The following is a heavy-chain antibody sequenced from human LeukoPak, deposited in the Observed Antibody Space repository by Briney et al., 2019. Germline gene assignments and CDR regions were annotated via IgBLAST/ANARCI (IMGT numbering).Heavy chain of an antibody. V-gene: IGHV4-59*01. Sequence: PSETLSLTCTVSGGSINSYYQSWIRQPSGKGLECGGYIYSTVSTNYNPSLKSRVAISVDTSKNQFSLKMSSVTAADTAVYYCARDKAARSNWFDPWGQGTLVTLSS. CDR3: ARDKAARSNWFDP. D-gene: IGHD6-6*01. CDR1: GGSINSYY. J-gene: IGHJ5*02. CDR2: IYSTVST.